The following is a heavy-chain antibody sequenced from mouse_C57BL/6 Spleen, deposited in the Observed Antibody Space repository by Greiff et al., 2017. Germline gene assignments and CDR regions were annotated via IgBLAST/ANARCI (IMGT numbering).Heavy chain of an antibody. Sequence: QVQLQQPGAELVRPGSSVKLSCKASGYTFTSYWMHWVKQRPIQGLEWIVNIDPSDSETHYNQKFKDKATLTVDKSSSTAYMQLSSLTSEDSAVYYCARGDSSGSWFAYWGQGTLVTVSA. CDR3: ARGDSSGSWFAY. D-gene: IGHD3-2*02. CDR1: GYTFTSYW. J-gene: IGHJ3*01. CDR2: IDPSDSET. V-gene: IGHV1-52*01.